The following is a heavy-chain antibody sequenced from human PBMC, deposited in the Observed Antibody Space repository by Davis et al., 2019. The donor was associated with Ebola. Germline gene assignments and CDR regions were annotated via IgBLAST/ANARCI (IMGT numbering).Heavy chain of an antibody. D-gene: IGHD1-1*01. CDR3: ARGLYPWELDY. CDR1: GGSINSYY. CDR2: IYYSGRT. J-gene: IGHJ4*02. V-gene: IGHV4-59*12. Sequence: SETLSLTCTVSGGSINSYYWSWIRQPPGKGLEWIGYIYYSGRTSYNPSLESRLTISVDTSKNQFSLKLSSVTAADTAVYYCARGLYPWELDYWGQGTLVTVSS.